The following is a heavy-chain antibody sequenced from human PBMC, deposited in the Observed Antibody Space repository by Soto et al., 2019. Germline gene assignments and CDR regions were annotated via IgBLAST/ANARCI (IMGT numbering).Heavy chain of an antibody. V-gene: IGHV3-48*01. Sequence: GGSLRLSFVGSGFSFRDHSMNWVRQPPGKGLQWISYISSSSENIYYADSVKVRFTVSRDNDKNTLYLQMNSLRAEDTAVYYCATAGWGIVVVVGATTNHXWGQGTLVTVSX. CDR2: ISSSSENI. J-gene: IGHJ4*02. D-gene: IGHD2-15*01. CDR1: GFSFRDHS. CDR3: ATAGWGIVVVVGATTNHX.